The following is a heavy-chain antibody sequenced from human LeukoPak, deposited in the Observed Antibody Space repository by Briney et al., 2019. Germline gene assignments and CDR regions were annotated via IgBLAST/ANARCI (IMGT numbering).Heavy chain of an antibody. CDR2: IYTGGST. D-gene: IGHD3-3*01. CDR1: GFTVDSNY. CDR3: AKDFWSGTGRNYGMGV. J-gene: IGHJ6*02. Sequence: GGSLRLSCAASGFTVDSNYLSWVRQAPGKGLEWVSTIYTGGSTYYADSVKGRFTISRDNSKNTLYLQMNSLRADDTAVYYCAKDFWSGTGRNYGMGVWGQGTTVTVSS. V-gene: IGHV3-53*01.